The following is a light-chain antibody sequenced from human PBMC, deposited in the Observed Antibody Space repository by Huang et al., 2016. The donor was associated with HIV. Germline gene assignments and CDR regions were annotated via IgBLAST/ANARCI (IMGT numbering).Light chain of an antibody. V-gene: IGKV3-15*01. CDR3: QQYNNWPPVT. Sequence: EMVLTQSPATLSVSPGQRVTLACRASERGGRTLAWYQQKPGQAPRLLIDGASTRATGIPARFNARGSGTDVTLTISSLQSEDLAVYYCQQYNNWPPVTFGQGTRLEIK. CDR1: ERGGRT. J-gene: IGKJ5*01. CDR2: GAS.